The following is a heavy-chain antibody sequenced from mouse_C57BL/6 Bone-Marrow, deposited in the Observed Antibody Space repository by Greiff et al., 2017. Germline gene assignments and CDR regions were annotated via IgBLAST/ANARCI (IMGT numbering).Heavy chain of an antibody. CDR1: GYTFTSYG. CDR3: AREGVYYSAWFAY. V-gene: IGHV1-81*01. D-gene: IGHD2-1*01. J-gene: IGHJ3*01. Sequence: VQLQQSGAELARPGASVKLSCKASGYTFTSYGISWVKQRTGQGLEWIGEIYPRSGNTYYNEKFKGKATLTADKSSSTAYMELRSLTSEDSAVYVCAREGVYYSAWFAYWGQGTLVTVSA. CDR2: IYPRSGNT.